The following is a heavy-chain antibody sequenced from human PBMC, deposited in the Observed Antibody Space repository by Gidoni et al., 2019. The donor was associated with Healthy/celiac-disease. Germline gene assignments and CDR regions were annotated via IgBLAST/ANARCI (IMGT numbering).Heavy chain of an antibody. J-gene: IGHJ6*03. CDR1: GGPISSCIYY. D-gene: IGHD6-6*01. Sequence: QVQLQESGPGLVKPSQTLSLTCTVSGGPISSCIYYWSWIRQPAGKGLEWIGRIYTSGSTNSNPSLKSRVTISVDTSKNQFSLKLSSVTAADTAVYYCARESSSSSGYYYYYMDVWGKGTTVTVSS. V-gene: IGHV4-61*02. CDR2: IYTSGST. CDR3: ARESSSSSGYYYYYMDV.